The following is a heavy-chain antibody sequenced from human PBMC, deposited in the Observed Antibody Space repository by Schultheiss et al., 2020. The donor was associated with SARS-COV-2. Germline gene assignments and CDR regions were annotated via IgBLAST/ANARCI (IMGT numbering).Heavy chain of an antibody. CDR1: GGSFSGYY. D-gene: IGHD6-13*01. V-gene: IGHV4-59*01. CDR3: ARDRGGGSSWYGSWFDP. CDR2: IYYSGST. J-gene: IGHJ5*02. Sequence: SETLSLTCAVYGGSFSGYYWSWIRQPPGKGLEWIGYIYYSGSTNYNPSLKSRVTISVDTSKNQFSLKLSSVTAADTAVYYCARDRGGGSSWYGSWFDPWGQGTLVTVSS.